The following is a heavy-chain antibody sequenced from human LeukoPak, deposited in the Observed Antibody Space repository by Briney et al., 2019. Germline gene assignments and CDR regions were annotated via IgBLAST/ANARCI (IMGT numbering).Heavy chain of an antibody. CDR1: GGSISSYY. CDR3: AREGRDGQNWYDY. Sequence: PSEAPSLTCTVSGGSISSYYWSWIRQPPGKGLEWIGYIYYSGSTNYNPSLKSRVTISVDTSKNQFSLKLSSVTAADTAVYYWAREGRDGQNWYDYWGQGTLVTVSS. CDR2: IYYSGST. V-gene: IGHV4-59*01. J-gene: IGHJ4*02. D-gene: IGHD5-24*01.